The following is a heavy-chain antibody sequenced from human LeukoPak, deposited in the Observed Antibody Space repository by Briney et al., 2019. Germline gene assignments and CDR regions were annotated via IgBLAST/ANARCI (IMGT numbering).Heavy chain of an antibody. V-gene: IGHV3-30-3*01. CDR3: ARESLAAAGAIDY. Sequence: GSLRLSCAASGFTFSSYAMHWVPQAPGKGLEWVAVISYDGSNKYYADSVKGRFTISRDNSKNTLYLQMNSLRAEDTAVYYCARESLAAAGAIDYWGQGTMVTVSS. J-gene: IGHJ4*02. CDR2: ISYDGSNK. D-gene: IGHD6-13*01. CDR1: GFTFSSYA.